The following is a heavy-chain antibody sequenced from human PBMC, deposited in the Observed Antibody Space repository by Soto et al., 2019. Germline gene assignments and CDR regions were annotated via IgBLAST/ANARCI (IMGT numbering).Heavy chain of an antibody. D-gene: IGHD3-22*01. CDR1: GFTFNSYV. V-gene: IGHV3-23*01. Sequence: GGSLRLSCAASGFTFNSYVMSWVRQAPGKGLEWVSGISGGGGTTYYADSVKGRFAISRDNSTNTLYLQLNSLRAEDTAVYYCAKSCFDGSGFYLEWEHWEQETLGAISS. CDR2: ISGGGGTT. CDR3: AKSCFDGSGFYLEWEH. J-gene: IGHJ1*01.